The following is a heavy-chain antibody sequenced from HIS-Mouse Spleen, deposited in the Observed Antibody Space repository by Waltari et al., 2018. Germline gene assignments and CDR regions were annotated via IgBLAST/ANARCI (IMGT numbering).Heavy chain of an antibody. J-gene: IGHJ2*01. CDR3: AREIPYSSSWYDWYFDL. CDR2: IYYSGST. CDR1: GGSISSSSYY. D-gene: IGHD6-13*01. V-gene: IGHV4-39*07. Sequence: QLQLQESGPGLGKPSETLSLTCTVSGGSISSSSYYLGWTRQPPGKGLEWIGSIYYSGSTYYNPSLKSRVTISVDTSKNQFSLKLSSVTAADTAVYYCAREIPYSSSWYDWYFDLWGRGTLVTVSS.